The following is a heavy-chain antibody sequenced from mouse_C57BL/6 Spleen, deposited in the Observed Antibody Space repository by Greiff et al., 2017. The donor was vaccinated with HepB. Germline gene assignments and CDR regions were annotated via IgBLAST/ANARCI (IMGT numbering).Heavy chain of an antibody. Sequence: EVQLQQSGPELVKPGASVKISCKASGYTFTDYYMNWVKQSHGKSLEWIGDINPNNGGTSYNQKFKGKATLTVDKSSSTAYMELRSLTSEDSAVYYCARAHYSGAMDYWGQGTSVTVSS. J-gene: IGHJ4*01. CDR1: GYTFTDYY. CDR3: ARAHYSGAMDY. V-gene: IGHV1-26*01. CDR2: INPNNGGT. D-gene: IGHD1-2*01.